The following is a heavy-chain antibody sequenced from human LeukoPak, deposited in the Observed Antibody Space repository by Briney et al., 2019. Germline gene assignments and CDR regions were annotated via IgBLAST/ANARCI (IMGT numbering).Heavy chain of an antibody. CDR3: ARERTDIDAFDI. D-gene: IGHD3/OR15-3a*01. Sequence: GGSLRLSCAASGFTVSSNYINWVRQAPGKGLEWVSVLYSGGDTYYADSVKGRFTVSRDNSKNTLYLQMNNLGAEDTAVYYCARERTDIDAFDIWGQGTMVTVSS. J-gene: IGHJ3*02. CDR2: LYSGGDT. CDR1: GFTVSSNY. V-gene: IGHV3-53*01.